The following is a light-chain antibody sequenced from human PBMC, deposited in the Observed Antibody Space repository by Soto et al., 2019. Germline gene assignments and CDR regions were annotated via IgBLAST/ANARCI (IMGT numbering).Light chain of an antibody. CDR3: RQRSNWPIT. CDR1: QGLSSY. CDR2: AAS. J-gene: IGKJ5*01. Sequence: DIQMTQSPSSVSASVGDRFTITCRASQGLSSYLAWYQQKPGKAPKLLIYAASNLQSGVPSRFSGSGSGTEFTLTISSLEPEDFALYYCRQRSNWPITFGQGTRLEIK. V-gene: IGKV1-12*01.